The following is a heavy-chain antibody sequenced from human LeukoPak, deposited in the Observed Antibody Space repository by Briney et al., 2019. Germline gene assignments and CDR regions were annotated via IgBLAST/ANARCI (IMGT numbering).Heavy chain of an antibody. J-gene: IGHJ4*02. CDR3: ARADWDTAMVDY. V-gene: IGHV3-21*01. Sequence: GGSLRLSCAASGFTFSSYSMNWVRQAPGKGLEWVSSISSSSSYIYYADSVKGRFTISRDNAKNSLYLQMNSLRAEDTAVYYCARADWDTAMVDYWGQGTLVTVSS. CDR1: GFTFSSYS. D-gene: IGHD5-18*01. CDR2: ISSSSSYI.